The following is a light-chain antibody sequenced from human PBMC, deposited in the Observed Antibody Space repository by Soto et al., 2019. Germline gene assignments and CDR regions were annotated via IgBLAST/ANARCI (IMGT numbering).Light chain of an antibody. V-gene: IGKV3-20*01. Sequence: EIVLTRSPGTLSLSPGERATLSRRASQSVSSSYLAWYQQKPGQAPRLLIYGASSRATGIPDRFSGSGSGTDFTLTISRLEPEDFAVYYCQQYGSSPYTFGQGTKLEIK. J-gene: IGKJ2*01. CDR2: GAS. CDR3: QQYGSSPYT. CDR1: QSVSSSY.